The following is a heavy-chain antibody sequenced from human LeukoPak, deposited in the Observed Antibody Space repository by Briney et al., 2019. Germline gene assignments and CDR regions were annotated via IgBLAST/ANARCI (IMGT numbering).Heavy chain of an antibody. V-gene: IGHV1-18*01. CDR3: ARRRQYYDSSGSFDY. CDR2: ISAYNGNT. D-gene: IGHD3-22*01. CDR1: GYTFTSYG. Sequence: ASVKVSCKASGYTFTSYGISWVRQAPGQGLEWMGWISAYNGNTNYAQKLQGRVTMTTDTSTSTAYMELRSLRSDDTAVYYCARRRQYYDSSGSFDYWGQGTLVTVSS. J-gene: IGHJ4*02.